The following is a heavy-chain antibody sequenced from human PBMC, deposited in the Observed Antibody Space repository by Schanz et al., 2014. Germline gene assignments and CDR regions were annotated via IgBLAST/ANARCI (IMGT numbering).Heavy chain of an antibody. D-gene: IGHD4-17*01. Sequence: EVQLVESGGGLVQPGGSLRLSCAASGFTFSSYWMHWVRQVPGKGLVWVARINSVGSNTDYADSVTGRFTISRDNAKNSLYLQMNSLRAEDTAVYYCARAPVTVGPYHYYMDVWGKGTTVTVSS. CDR1: GFTFSSYW. CDR3: ARAPVTVGPYHYYMDV. V-gene: IGHV3-74*02. CDR2: INSVGSNT. J-gene: IGHJ6*03.